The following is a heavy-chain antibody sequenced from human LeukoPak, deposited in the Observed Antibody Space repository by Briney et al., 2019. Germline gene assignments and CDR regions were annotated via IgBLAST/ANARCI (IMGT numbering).Heavy chain of an antibody. CDR3: ASFRYNSSSYFWFDP. J-gene: IGHJ5*02. Sequence: ASVKVSCKASGYTFTGYDMHWVRQAPGQGLEWMGWINPNSGGTNYAQKFQGRVTMTRDTSISTAYMELSRLRSDDTAVYYCASFRYNSSSYFWFDPWGQGNLVTVSS. D-gene: IGHD6-6*01. V-gene: IGHV1-2*02. CDR1: GYTFTGYD. CDR2: INPNSGGT.